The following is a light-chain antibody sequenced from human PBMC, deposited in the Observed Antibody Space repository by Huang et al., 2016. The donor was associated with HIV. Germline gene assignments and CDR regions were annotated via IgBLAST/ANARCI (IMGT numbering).Light chain of an antibody. V-gene: IGKV3-11*01. CDR3: QQRDG. CDR1: QSVGFS. J-gene: IGKJ3*01. Sequence: IVLTQSPATLSLSPGERATLSCRAGQSVGFSLAWYQQRPGQAPRLLIYDASTRATGIPARFSGSGSGTDFTLTISSLEPEDVAVYYCQQRDGFGPGTKVDIK. CDR2: DAS.